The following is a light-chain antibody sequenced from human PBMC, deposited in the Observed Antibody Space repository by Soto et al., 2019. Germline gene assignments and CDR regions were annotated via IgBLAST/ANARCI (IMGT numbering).Light chain of an antibody. CDR1: TGAVTSGYY. V-gene: IGLV7-43*01. CDR2: NTS. Sequence: QTVVTQEPSLTVSPGGTVTLTCASSTGAVTSGYYPNWFQQKPGQAPRALIYNTSNKRSWTPARFSGSLLGGKAALTLSGVQPEDEAEYYCLLYYGGAQVFGGGTKVTVL. J-gene: IGLJ3*02. CDR3: LLYYGGAQV.